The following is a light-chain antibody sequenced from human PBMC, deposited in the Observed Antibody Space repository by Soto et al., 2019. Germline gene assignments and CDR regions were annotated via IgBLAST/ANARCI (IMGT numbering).Light chain of an antibody. CDR3: QQYNNWPRT. CDR2: GAS. J-gene: IGKJ1*01. CDR1: QSVSNSY. V-gene: IGKV3D-15*01. Sequence: VVLTQSPGTLSLSPGERATLSCRASQSVSNSYLAWYQQKPGQAPRLLIYGASSRATGIPARFSGSGSGTEFTLTISSLQSEDFAVYYCQQYNNWPRTFGQGTKVDI.